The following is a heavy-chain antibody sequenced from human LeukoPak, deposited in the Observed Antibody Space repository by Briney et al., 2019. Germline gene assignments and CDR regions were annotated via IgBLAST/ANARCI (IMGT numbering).Heavy chain of an antibody. J-gene: IGHJ4*02. V-gene: IGHV3-48*04. Sequence: GGSLRLSCAASGFTFSSYSMNWARQAPGKGLEWVSYISSSSGTIYYADSVKGRFTISRDNAKNSLFLQMNSLRADDTAVYYCARSLAAAGLWGQGTLVTVSS. CDR2: ISSSSGTI. D-gene: IGHD6-13*01. CDR1: GFTFSSYS. CDR3: ARSLAAAGL.